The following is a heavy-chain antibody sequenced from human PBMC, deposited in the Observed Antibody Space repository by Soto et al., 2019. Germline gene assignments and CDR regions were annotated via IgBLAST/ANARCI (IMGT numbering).Heavy chain of an antibody. V-gene: IGHV3-23*01. J-gene: IGHJ4*02. Sequence: EVQLLESGRGLVQPGGSLRLSCAASGFTFSSSAMSWVLPAPGKGLEWVSSISNSGGSTYYADSVKGRFTISRDNSKNTLYRQMNSLQAEDTAVYYCAKGCGGDCYSGVQYWGQGNLVTVSS. CDR2: ISNSGGST. CDR3: AKGCGGDCYSGVQY. CDR1: GFTFSSSA. D-gene: IGHD2-21*02.